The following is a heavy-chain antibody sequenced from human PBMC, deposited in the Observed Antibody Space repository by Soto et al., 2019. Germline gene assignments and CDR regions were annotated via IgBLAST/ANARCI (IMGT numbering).Heavy chain of an antibody. V-gene: IGHV1-3*01. J-gene: IGHJ4*02. CDR1: GYTSTSYA. CDR2: INAGNGNT. Sequence: GASVKVSCKASGYTSTSYAMHWVRQAPGQRLEWMGWINAGNGNTKYSQKFQGRVTITRDTSASTAYMELSSLRSEDTAVYYCARETYGSGSYCCWGQGTLVTVSS. D-gene: IGHD3-10*01. CDR3: ARETYGSGSYCC.